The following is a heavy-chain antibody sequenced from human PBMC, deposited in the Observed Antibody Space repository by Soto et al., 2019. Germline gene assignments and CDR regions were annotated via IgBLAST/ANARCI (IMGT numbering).Heavy chain of an antibody. J-gene: IGHJ4*02. D-gene: IGHD3-22*01. Sequence: GGSLRLSCAASGFTFSSYAMHWVRQAPGKGLEWVAVISYDGSNKYYADSVKGRFTISRDNSKNTLYLQMNSLRAEDTSVYYCARVDYYDSSESYDYWGQGTLVTVSS. V-gene: IGHV3-30-3*01. CDR3: ARVDYYDSSESYDY. CDR2: ISYDGSNK. CDR1: GFTFSSYA.